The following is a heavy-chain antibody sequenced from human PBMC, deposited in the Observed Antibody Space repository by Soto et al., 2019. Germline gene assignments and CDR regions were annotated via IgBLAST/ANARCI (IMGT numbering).Heavy chain of an antibody. V-gene: IGHV3-48*02. Sequence: GGSLRLSCAASGWTFGTYSMNWVRQAPGKGLEWIAYINSDSDNIMYADSVKGRFTISRDNAKNSLFLQMNSLKDEDTAVYYCARLYYDYVWGQGTTVTVSS. CDR3: ARLYYDYV. J-gene: IGHJ6*02. CDR2: INSDSDNI. CDR1: GWTFGTYS. D-gene: IGHD3-3*01.